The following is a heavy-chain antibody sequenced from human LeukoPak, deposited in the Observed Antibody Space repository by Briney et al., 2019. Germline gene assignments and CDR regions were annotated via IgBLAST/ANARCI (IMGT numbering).Heavy chain of an antibody. CDR2: IIPIFGTA. V-gene: IGHV1-69*13. J-gene: IGHJ3*02. CDR3: AREGEDDRAFDI. D-gene: IGHD3-9*01. Sequence: GASVKVSCKASGGTFSSYAISWVRQAPGQGLEWMGGIIPIFGTANYAQKFQGRGTSTADESTSTAYMELSSLRSEDTAVYYCAREGEDDRAFDIWGQGTMVTVSS. CDR1: GGTFSSYA.